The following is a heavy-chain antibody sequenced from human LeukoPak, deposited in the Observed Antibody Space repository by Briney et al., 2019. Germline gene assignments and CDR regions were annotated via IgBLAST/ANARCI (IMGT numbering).Heavy chain of an antibody. J-gene: IGHJ5*02. D-gene: IGHD6-19*01. CDR2: IYYSGST. V-gene: IGHV4-59*01. CDR3: ARDNFEVDQQWLIGFNWFDP. Sequence: PSETLSLTXTVSGGSISSYYWSWIRQPPGKGLEWMGYIYYSGSTNYNPSLKSRVTISVDTSKIHFSLKLSSVTAADTAVYYCARDNFEVDQQWLIGFNWFDPWGQGTLVTVSS. CDR1: GGSISSYY.